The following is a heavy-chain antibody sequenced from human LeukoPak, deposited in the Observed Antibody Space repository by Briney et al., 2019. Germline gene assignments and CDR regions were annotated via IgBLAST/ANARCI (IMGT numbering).Heavy chain of an antibody. CDR3: ARHAFGYDILTGYYPVGGFDY. Sequence: SQTLSLTCTVSGGSISSGNYYWSWIRQPAGRELEWLGRVHSSGNTNYNPSLKSRVTISVDTSKNQFSLRLRSVTAADTAVYYCARHAFGYDILTGYYPVGGFDYWGQGTLVAVPS. J-gene: IGHJ4*02. V-gene: IGHV4-61*02. CDR2: VHSSGNT. CDR1: GGSISSGNYY. D-gene: IGHD3-9*01.